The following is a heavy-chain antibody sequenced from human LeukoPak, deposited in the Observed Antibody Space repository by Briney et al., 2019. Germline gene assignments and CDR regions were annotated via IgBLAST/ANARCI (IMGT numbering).Heavy chain of an antibody. V-gene: IGHV4-4*02. J-gene: IGHJ6*02. CDR2: VLRSGST. CDR3: ARRTPYYGMDV. CDR1: GGSISSDNW. Sequence: SETLSLTCAVSGGSISSDNWWSWIRQPPGKGLEWIGEVLRSGSTNYNPSLKSRVTISVDTSKNQFSLKLSSVTAADTAVYYCARRTPYYGMDVWGQGTTVTVSS.